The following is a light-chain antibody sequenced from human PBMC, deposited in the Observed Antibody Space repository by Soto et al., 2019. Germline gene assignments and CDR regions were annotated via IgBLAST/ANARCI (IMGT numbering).Light chain of an antibody. Sequence: QLVLTQPPSVSGAPGQRVTISCTGSSSNIGAGYDVHWYQQLPGTAPKLLIYGNSNRPSGVPDRFSGSKSGTSASLAITGLQAEDEADYYCPSYDSSLSGAVFGGGTQLTVL. CDR2: GNS. CDR1: SSNIGAGYD. V-gene: IGLV1-40*01. J-gene: IGLJ7*01. CDR3: PSYDSSLSGAV.